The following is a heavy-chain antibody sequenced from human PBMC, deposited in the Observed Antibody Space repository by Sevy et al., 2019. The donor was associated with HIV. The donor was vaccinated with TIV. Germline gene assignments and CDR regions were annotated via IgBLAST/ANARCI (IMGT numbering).Heavy chain of an antibody. J-gene: IGHJ3*02. V-gene: IGHV3-20*01. CDR3: ARNGYYYDTTGFGALDI. D-gene: IGHD3-22*01. Sequence: GGSLRLSCAASGFTFDDYAISWVRHAPGKGLEWVSGINWNGGNTGYAESVKGRFTISRDSAKKSLYLEMNSLRAEDTAVYDWARNGYYYDTTGFGALDIWGQGTMVTVSS. CDR1: GFTFDDYA. CDR2: INWNGGNT.